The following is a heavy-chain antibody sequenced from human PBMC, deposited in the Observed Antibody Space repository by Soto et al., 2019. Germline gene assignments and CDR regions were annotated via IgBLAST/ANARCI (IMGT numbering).Heavy chain of an antibody. CDR3: ARLVVVAPVANA. Sequence: PSETLSLTCSVSRGYINYKSYYWGWIRQPPGKGLEWVGGIFYTGTTYYSPSLKDRVTISVDTSKNSFSLNLTSVTAADTAVYFCARLVVVAPVANAWGQGTLVTVSS. D-gene: IGHD2-2*01. CDR2: IFYTGTT. J-gene: IGHJ5*02. V-gene: IGHV4-39*02. CDR1: RGYINYKSYY.